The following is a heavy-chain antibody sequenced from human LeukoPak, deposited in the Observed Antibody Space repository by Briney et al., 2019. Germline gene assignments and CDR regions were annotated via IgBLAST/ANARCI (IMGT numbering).Heavy chain of an antibody. CDR2: IYHSGST. CDR1: GYSISSGYY. V-gene: IGHV4-38-2*02. CDR3: ARVRGYCSSTICYRYYFDY. D-gene: IGHD2-2*01. J-gene: IGHJ4*02. Sequence: SETLSLTCTVSGYSISSGYYWGWIRQPPGKGLEWIGTIYHSGSTYYNPSLESRVTISVDTSKNQFSLKLTSVTAADTAVYYCARVRGYCSSTICYRYYFDYWGQGTLVTVSS.